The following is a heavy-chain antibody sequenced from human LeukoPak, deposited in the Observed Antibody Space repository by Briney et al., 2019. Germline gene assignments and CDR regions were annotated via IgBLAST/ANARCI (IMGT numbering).Heavy chain of an antibody. D-gene: IGHD2-21*02. CDR3: ARHGVTAISPYYYYMDV. Sequence: GESLKISCKGSGYSFTSYWIGWVRQMPGKGLEWMGIIYPGDSDTRYSPSFQGQVTISDDKSISTAYLQWSSLKASDTDMYYCARHGVTAISPYYYYMDVWGKGTTVTVSS. CDR1: GYSFTSYW. J-gene: IGHJ6*03. V-gene: IGHV5-51*01. CDR2: IYPGDSDT.